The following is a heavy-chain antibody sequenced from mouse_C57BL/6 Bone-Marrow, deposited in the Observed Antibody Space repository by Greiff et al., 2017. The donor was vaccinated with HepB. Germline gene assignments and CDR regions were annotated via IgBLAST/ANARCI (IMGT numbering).Heavy chain of an antibody. Sequence: QVQLQQSGAELVKPGASVKLSCKASGYTFTSYWMHWVKQRPGQGLEWIGMIHPNSGSTNYNEKFKSKATLTVDKSSSTAYMQLSSLTSEDSAVYYCALITTVVAPYFDYWGQGTTLTVSS. CDR1: GYTFTSYW. CDR2: IHPNSGST. D-gene: IGHD1-1*01. J-gene: IGHJ2*01. V-gene: IGHV1-64*01. CDR3: ALITTVVAPYFDY.